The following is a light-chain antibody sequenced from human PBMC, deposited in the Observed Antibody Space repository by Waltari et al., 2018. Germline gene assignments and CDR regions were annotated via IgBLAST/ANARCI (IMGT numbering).Light chain of an antibody. J-gene: IGKJ4*01. CDR3: QQYNGASLT. V-gene: IGKV1-16*01. Sequence: DIQITQSPSSLSASVRDTVTITCRASQAISSFLAWYQQKPGKAPKPLIYYASNLESGVPSSFSGSGAGTDFPLTSSSLQPEDFATYYCQQYNGASLTFGGGNKVVIK. CDR1: QAISSF. CDR2: YAS.